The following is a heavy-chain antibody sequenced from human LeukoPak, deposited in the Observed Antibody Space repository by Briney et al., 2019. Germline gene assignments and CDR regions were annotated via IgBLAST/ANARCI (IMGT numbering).Heavy chain of an antibody. J-gene: IGHJ4*02. Sequence: SETLSLTCTVSGGSISSSSYYWGWIRQPPGKGLEWIGSIYYSGSTYYNPSLKSRVTISVDTSKNQFPLKLSSVTAADTAVYYCARQTMTTVRNWGQGTLVTVSS. CDR1: GGSISSSSYY. D-gene: IGHD4-17*01. CDR2: IYYSGST. V-gene: IGHV4-39*01. CDR3: ARQTMTTVRN.